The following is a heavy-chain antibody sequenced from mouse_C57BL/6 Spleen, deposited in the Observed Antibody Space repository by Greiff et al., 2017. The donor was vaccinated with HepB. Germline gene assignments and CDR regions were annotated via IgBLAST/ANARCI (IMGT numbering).Heavy chain of an antibody. CDR3: ARSGTKEGYAMDY. J-gene: IGHJ4*01. CDR2: IYPSDSET. D-gene: IGHD4-1*01. V-gene: IGHV1-61*01. CDR1: GYTFTNYW. Sequence: QVQLQQPGAELVRPGSSVKLSCKASGYTFTNYWMDWVKQRPGQGLEWIGNIYPSDSETHYNQKFKDKATLTVDKSSSTAYMQLSSLTSEDSAVYYCARSGTKEGYAMDYWGQGTSVTVSS.